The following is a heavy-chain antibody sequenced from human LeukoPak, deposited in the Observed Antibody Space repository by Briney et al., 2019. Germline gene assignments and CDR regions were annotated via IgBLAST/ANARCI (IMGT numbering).Heavy chain of an antibody. V-gene: IGHV3-23*01. D-gene: IGHD7-27*01. J-gene: IGHJ4*02. CDR3: PRGPPNWGYDY. CDR1: GFTFSSYA. CDR2: ISGSGGST. Sequence: GGSLRLSCAASGFTFSSYAMSWVCQAPGKGQEWVSAISGSGGSTYYADSVKGRFTISRDNSKNTLYLQMNRLRAEATAVYYCPRGPPNWGYDYWGPGTLVTVSS.